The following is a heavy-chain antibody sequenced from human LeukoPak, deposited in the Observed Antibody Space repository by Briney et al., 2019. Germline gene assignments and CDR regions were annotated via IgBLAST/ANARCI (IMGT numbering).Heavy chain of an antibody. J-gene: IGHJ4*02. CDR1: GYTFTSYD. D-gene: IGHD2-2*01. V-gene: IGHV1-8*01. Sequence: GASVKVSCKASGYTFTSYDINWVRQATGQGLEWMGWMNPNSGNTGYAQKFQSRVTMARNPSINTVFMELSSLRSEDTAVNYCARGVVGNWGSSNCYGGGDYWGQGTLVTVSS. CDR3: ARGVVGNWGSSNCYGGGDY. CDR2: MNPNSGNT.